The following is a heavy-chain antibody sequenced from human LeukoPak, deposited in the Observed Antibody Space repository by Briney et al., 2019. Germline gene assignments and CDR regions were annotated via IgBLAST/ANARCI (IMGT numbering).Heavy chain of an antibody. CDR1: GFTFSIYA. D-gene: IGHD2-15*01. Sequence: GGSLRLSCTASGFTFSIYAMQWVRQAPGKGLEWVAFIWYDGSNKYYADSVKGRFTISRDNSRNTLFLQMNSLRAEDTAVYYCATDRATQYFDYWGQGTLVSVSS. CDR3: ATDRATQYFDY. CDR2: IWYDGSNK. V-gene: IGHV3-33*08. J-gene: IGHJ4*02.